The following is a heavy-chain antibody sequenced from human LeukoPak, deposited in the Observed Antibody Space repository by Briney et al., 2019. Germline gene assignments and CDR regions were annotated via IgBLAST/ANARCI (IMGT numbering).Heavy chain of an antibody. Sequence: PSETLSLTCAVYGGSFSGYYWSWIRQPPGKGLEWVGEINHSGSTNYNPSLKSRVTISVDKSKNQFSLKLSSVTAADTAVYYCARQRGYSYGSTGYYFNYWVTGSLITVSS. V-gene: IGHV4-34*01. J-gene: IGHJ4*02. CDR2: INHSGST. CDR3: ARQRGYSYGSTGYYFNY. D-gene: IGHD5-18*01. CDR1: GGSFSGYY.